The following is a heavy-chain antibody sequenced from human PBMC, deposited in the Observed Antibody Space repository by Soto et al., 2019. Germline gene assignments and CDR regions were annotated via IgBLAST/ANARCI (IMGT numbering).Heavy chain of an antibody. Sequence: SETLSLTCTVSGGSISSYYWCWIRQPPGKGLEWIGYIYYSGSTNYNPSLKSRVTISVDTSKNQFSLKLTSVTAADTAVYYCARDKITGLFDYWGQGTRVTVSS. CDR3: ARDKITGLFDY. CDR2: IYYSGST. V-gene: IGHV4-59*12. D-gene: IGHD2-8*02. CDR1: GGSISSYY. J-gene: IGHJ4*02.